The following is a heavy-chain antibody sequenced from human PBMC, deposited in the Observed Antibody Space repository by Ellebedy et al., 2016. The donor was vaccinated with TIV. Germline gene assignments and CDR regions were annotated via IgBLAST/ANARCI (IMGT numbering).Heavy chain of an antibody. V-gene: IGHV3-23*01. Sequence: GESLKISCAASGFTFSSYAMSWVRQAPGKGLEWVSTISHTGSRTYYADSVEGRFTISRDNAKNTLYLQMNSLRLEDTGVYFCARAGSYRFDYWGQGSLVTVSS. J-gene: IGHJ4*02. D-gene: IGHD1-26*01. CDR1: GFTFSSYA. CDR3: ARAGSYRFDY. CDR2: ISHTGSRT.